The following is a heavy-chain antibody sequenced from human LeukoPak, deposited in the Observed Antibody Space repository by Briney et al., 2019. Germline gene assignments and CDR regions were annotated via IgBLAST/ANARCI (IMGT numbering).Heavy chain of an antibody. CDR2: IWYDGSNK. J-gene: IGHJ6*02. CDR1: GFTFSSYG. CDR3: AGTGYCSGGSCYDLDYYYGMDV. Sequence: GGSLRLSCAASGFTFSSYGMHWVRQAPGKGLEWVAVIWYDGSNKYYADSVKGRFTISRDNSKNTLYLQMNSLRAEDTAVYYCAGTGYCSGGSCYDLDYYYGMDVWGQGTTVTVSS. V-gene: IGHV3-33*01. D-gene: IGHD2-15*01.